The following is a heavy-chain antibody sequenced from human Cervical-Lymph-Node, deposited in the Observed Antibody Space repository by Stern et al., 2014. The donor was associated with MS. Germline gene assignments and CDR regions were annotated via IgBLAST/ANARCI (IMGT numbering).Heavy chain of an antibody. Sequence: QLVQSGGGVVQPGRSLRLSCAASGFTFSSYGIHWVRQAPGKGLEWVALISYDGSKKYYADSVKGRFTISRDNSKNTLFLHMNSLRAEDTAVYYCAKVATVPATTYYYGLDVWGQGTTVTVSS. CDR1: GFTFSSYG. V-gene: IGHV3-30*18. CDR2: ISYDGSKK. D-gene: IGHD2-2*01. J-gene: IGHJ6*02. CDR3: AKVATVPATTYYYGLDV.